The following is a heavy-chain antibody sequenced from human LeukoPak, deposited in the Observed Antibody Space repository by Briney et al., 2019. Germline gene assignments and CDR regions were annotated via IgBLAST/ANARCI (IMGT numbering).Heavy chain of an antibody. J-gene: IGHJ6*03. CDR2: SSAYNGNT. Sequence: ASVKVSCKASGYTFTSYGISWVRQAPGQGLEWMGWSSAYNGNTNYAQTLQSRVTMTTDTSTSTAYMELRSLRSDDTAVYYCARVSGAGKPLRYYYYMDVWGKGTTVTVSS. CDR1: GYTFTSYG. V-gene: IGHV1-18*01. CDR3: ARVSGAGKPLRYYYYMDV. D-gene: IGHD3-10*01.